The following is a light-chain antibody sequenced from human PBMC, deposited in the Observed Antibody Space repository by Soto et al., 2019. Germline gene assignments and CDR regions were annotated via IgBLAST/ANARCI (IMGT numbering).Light chain of an antibody. V-gene: IGKV3-20*01. CDR2: GAS. Sequence: EIGLTQSPCTLSLSPGERATLSCRASQSVSSSYLAWYQQKPGQAPRLLIYGASSSATGIPDRFSGSGSGTDFTLTISSLEPEDFAVYYCQHYGSSPFTFGPATKVDIK. CDR3: QHYGSSPFT. CDR1: QSVSSSY. J-gene: IGKJ3*01.